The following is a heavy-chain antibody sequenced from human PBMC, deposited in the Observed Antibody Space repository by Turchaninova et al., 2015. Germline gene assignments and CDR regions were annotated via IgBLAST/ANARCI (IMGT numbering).Heavy chain of an antibody. CDR2: VYYGATT. D-gene: IGHD3-9*01. J-gene: IGHJ4*02. Sequence: QVQLQESGPGLVKTSETLSLTCTVSGASVNSYHWSWIRQPPGKGLEWIGCVYYGATTTYNPPLKSRLTMSLATSKNQFSLELRSVTAADTAVYYFAKETSPGCWHSLDYWGQGALITVSS. CDR3: AKETSPGCWHSLDY. V-gene: IGHV4-59*02. CDR1: GASVNSYH.